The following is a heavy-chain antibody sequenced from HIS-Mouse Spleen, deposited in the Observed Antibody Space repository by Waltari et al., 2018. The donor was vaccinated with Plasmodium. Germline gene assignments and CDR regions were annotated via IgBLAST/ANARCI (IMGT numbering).Heavy chain of an antibody. Sequence: EVQLVESGGGLVQPGGSLRLSCAASGFTFSRYWMSWVRQAPGEGLEWVANIKQDGSDKYYVDSVKGRFTISRDNAKNSLYLQMNSLRAEDTAVYYCASSWYWYFDLWGRGTLVTVSS. D-gene: IGHD6-13*01. J-gene: IGHJ2*01. V-gene: IGHV3-7*01. CDR1: GFTFSRYW. CDR2: IKQDGSDK. CDR3: ASSWYWYFDL.